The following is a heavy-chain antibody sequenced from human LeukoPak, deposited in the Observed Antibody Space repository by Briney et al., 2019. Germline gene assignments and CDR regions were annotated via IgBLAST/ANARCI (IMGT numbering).Heavy chain of an antibody. Sequence: GGSLRLSCAASGFTFSSYAMSWVRQAPGKGLEWVSAISGSGGSTYYADSVKGRFTISRDNSKNTLYLQMNSLRAKDTAVYYCAKNAPGAQWFGELTPFDYWGQGTLVTVSS. D-gene: IGHD3-10*01. CDR1: GFTFSSYA. V-gene: IGHV3-23*01. J-gene: IGHJ4*02. CDR2: ISGSGGST. CDR3: AKNAPGAQWFGELTPFDY.